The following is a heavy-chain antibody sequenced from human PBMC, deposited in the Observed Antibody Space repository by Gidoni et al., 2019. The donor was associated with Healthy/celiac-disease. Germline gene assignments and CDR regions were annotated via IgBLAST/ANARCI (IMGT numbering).Heavy chain of an antibody. CDR2: IKQDGSEK. D-gene: IGHD2-15*01. V-gene: IGHV3-7*03. CDR1: GFTFSSYW. Sequence: EVQLVESGGGLVQPGGSLRLSCAASGFTFSSYWMSWVRQAPGKGLGWVANIKQDGSEKYYVDSVKGRFTISRDNAKNSLYLQMNSLRAEDTAVYYCARNLAGTPPPGDYWGQGTLVTVSS. CDR3: ARNLAGTPPPGDY. J-gene: IGHJ4*02.